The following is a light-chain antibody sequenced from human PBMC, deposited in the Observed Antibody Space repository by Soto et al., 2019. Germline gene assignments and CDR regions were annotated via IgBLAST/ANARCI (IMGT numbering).Light chain of an antibody. J-gene: IGKJ4*01. Sequence: EIVMTQSPATLSVSPGERATLSCRARQSVSSNLAWYQQKPGQAPRLLIYGASTRATGIPGRFSGSGSGTEFTLTISSWQSEDFAVYYCQQYNNWPLALTFGGGTKVEIK. CDR1: QSVSSN. CDR2: GAS. CDR3: QQYNNWPLALT. V-gene: IGKV3-15*01.